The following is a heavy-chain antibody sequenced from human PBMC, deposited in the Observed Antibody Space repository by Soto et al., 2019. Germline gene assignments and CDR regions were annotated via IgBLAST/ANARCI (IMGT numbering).Heavy chain of an antibody. CDR3: ARDGMAAAGTRSRNMDV. J-gene: IGHJ6*02. CDR2: ISAYNGNT. V-gene: IGHV1-18*01. CDR1: GYTFTSYG. D-gene: IGHD6-13*01. Sequence: QVQLVQSGAEVKKPGASVKVSCKASGYTFTSYGISWVRQAPGQGLEWMGWISAYNGNTNYAQKLQSRVTVTTDTSTSTAYMELRSLRSADTAVYSCARDGMAAAGTRSRNMDVWGQGTTVSVSS.